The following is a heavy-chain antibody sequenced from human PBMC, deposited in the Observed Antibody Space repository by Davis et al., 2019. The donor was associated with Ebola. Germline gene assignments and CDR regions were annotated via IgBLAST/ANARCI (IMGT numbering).Heavy chain of an antibody. Sequence: GESLKISCAASGFTFSSYWMTWVRQAPGKGLEGVANIKQDGSEKYYVDSVKGRFIISRDNAKKSLYLQMNSLRGEDTAVYYCAVLVNWGSAPFDYWGQGTLVTVSS. V-gene: IGHV3-7*01. CDR2: IKQDGSEK. CDR3: AVLVNWGSAPFDY. J-gene: IGHJ4*02. CDR1: GFTFSSYW. D-gene: IGHD7-27*01.